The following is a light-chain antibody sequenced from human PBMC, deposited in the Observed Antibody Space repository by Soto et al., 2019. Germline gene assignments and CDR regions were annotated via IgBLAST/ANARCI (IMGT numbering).Light chain of an antibody. V-gene: IGLV1-51*01. Sequence: QSVLTQPPSVSAAPGQKVSISCSGSSSNIGNNYVSWYQQLPGTAPKLLIYDNNRRPSGIPDRFYGSKSDTSASLALSGLRSEDEADYYCAAWDDSLSGWVFGGGTKLTVL. CDR2: DNN. CDR3: AAWDDSLSGWV. CDR1: SSNIGNNY. J-gene: IGLJ3*02.